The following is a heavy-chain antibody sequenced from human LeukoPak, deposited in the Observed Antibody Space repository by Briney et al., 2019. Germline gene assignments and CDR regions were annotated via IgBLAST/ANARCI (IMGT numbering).Heavy chain of an antibody. V-gene: IGHV3-30*02. CDR2: IRYDGSNT. D-gene: IGHD3-3*01. CDR3: AKPSLLFLEWCLFDY. CDR1: GFTFSSYG. Sequence: GGSLRLSCAASGFTFSSYGMHWVRQAPGRGLEWVAFIRYDGSNTYYAESVKGRFTISRDNSKNTLYLQMNSLRAEDMGVYYCAKPSLLFLEWCLFDYWGQRTLVTVSS. J-gene: IGHJ4*02.